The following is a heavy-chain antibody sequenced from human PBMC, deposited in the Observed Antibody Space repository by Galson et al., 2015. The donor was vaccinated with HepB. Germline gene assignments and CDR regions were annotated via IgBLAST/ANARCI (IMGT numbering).Heavy chain of an antibody. CDR2: IDPSDSYT. V-gene: IGHV5-10-1*01. Sequence: QSGAEVKKPGESLRISCKGSGYSFTSYWISWVRQMPGKGLEWMGRIDPSDSYTNYSPSFQGHVTISADKSISTAYLQWSSLKASDTAMYYCARVLERSEVSFEYYYYGMDVWGQGTTVTVSS. D-gene: IGHD2-8*01. CDR3: ARVLERSEVSFEYYYYGMDV. CDR1: GYSFTSYW. J-gene: IGHJ6*02.